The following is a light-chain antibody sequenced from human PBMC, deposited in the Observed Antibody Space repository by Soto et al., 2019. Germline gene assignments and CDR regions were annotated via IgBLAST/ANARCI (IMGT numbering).Light chain of an antibody. Sequence: QSVLTQPPSASGTPGQRVPISCSGSSSNIGSNSVYWYQQLPGTAPKLLIYTNSQRPSGVPDRFSGSKSGTSASLAISGLRSEDEADYYCATWDDSLSAWVFGGGTQLTVL. CDR1: SSNIGSNS. CDR2: TNS. V-gene: IGLV1-47*02. J-gene: IGLJ3*02. CDR3: ATWDDSLSAWV.